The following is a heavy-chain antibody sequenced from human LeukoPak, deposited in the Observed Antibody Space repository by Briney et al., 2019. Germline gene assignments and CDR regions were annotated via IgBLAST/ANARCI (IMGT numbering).Heavy chain of an antibody. CDR1: GFTFSNAW. V-gene: IGHV3-15*01. J-gene: IGHJ4*02. Sequence: GGSLRLSCAASGFTFSNAWMSWVRQAPGKGLEWVGRIKRKTDGGTTDYAAPAKGRFTISRDDSKNTLYLQMNSLNIEDTAVYYCTITVATSFDYWGQGTLVTVSS. CDR3: TITVATSFDY. D-gene: IGHD5-12*01. CDR2: IKRKTDGGTT.